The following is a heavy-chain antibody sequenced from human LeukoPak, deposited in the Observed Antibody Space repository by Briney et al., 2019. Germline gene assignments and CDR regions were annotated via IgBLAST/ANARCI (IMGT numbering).Heavy chain of an antibody. CDR2: IWYDGSNK. D-gene: IGHD3-10*01. V-gene: IGHV3-33*01. J-gene: IGHJ6*02. CDR1: GFTFSSYG. Sequence: GGSLRLSCAASGFTFSSYGMHWVRQAPGKGLEWVAVIWYDGSNKYYADSVKGRFTISRDNSKNTLYLQMNSLGAEDTAVYYCARDRVVTMVRGYGMDVWGQGTTVTVSS. CDR3: ARDRVVTMVRGYGMDV.